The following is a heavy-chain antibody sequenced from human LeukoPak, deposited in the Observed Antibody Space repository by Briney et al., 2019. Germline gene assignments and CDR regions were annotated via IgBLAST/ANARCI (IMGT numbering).Heavy chain of an antibody. CDR1: GFRVSDYY. V-gene: IGHV3-66*03. CDR3: ARDRAALQDWVEFDP. CDR2: IRDSGEA. D-gene: IGHD3/OR15-3a*01. J-gene: IGHJ5*02. Sequence: TGGSLRLSCAVSGFRVSDYYMSWVRQAPGQGLAWVGLIRDSGEAFYADFVRGRFAISRDESENTLYLQMNSLRVDDTAVYFCARDRAALQDWVEFDPWGQGTPVIVSS.